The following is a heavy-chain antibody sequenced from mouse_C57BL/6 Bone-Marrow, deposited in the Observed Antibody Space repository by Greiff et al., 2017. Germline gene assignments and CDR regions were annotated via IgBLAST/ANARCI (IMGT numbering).Heavy chain of an antibody. CDR2: IYWDDDK. V-gene: IGHV8-12*01. Sequence: ESGPGILQSSQTLSLTCSFSGFSLSTSGMGVSWIRQPSGKGLEWLAYIYWDDDKCNNPSLKSRPKISKDTSSNQVFLKITSVDTADTSTYYCSRRACLYYGSSHWYFDVWGTGTTVTVSS. CDR1: GFSLSTSGMG. D-gene: IGHD1-1*01. CDR3: SRRACLYYGSSHWYFDV. J-gene: IGHJ1*03.